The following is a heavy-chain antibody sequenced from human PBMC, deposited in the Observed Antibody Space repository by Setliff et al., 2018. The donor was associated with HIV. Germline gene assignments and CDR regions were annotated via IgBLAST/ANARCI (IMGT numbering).Heavy chain of an antibody. D-gene: IGHD3-22*01. Sequence: LRLSCAASGFTFHNVWMHWVRQAPGKGLEWVGRIKSRTDGETTDYAAPVKGRFTIPRDDSKNTVYLHMNSLKTEDTAVYYCIWSGSSGLYYFDHWGQGTLVTVSS. CDR1: GFTFHNVW. CDR3: IWSGSSGLYYFDH. V-gene: IGHV3-15*01. CDR2: IKSRTDGETT. J-gene: IGHJ4*02.